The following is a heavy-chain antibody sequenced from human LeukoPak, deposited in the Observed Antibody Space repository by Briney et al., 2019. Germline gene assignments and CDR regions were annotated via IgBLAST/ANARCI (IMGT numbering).Heavy chain of an antibody. CDR3: AKDGNYDFWSVNSWDY. CDR1: GGSFSGYY. V-gene: IGHV4-34*01. D-gene: IGHD3-3*01. CDR2: INHSGST. J-gene: IGHJ4*02. Sequence: SETLSLTCAVYGGSFSGYYWSWIRQPPGKGLEWIGEINHSGSTNYNPSLKSRVTISVDTSKNQFSLKLSSVTAADTAVYYCAKDGNYDFWSVNSWDYWGQGTLVTVSS.